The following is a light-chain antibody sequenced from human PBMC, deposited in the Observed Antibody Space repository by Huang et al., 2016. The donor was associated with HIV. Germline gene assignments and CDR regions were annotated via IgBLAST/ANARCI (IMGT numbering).Light chain of an antibody. CDR1: QNIGDN. J-gene: IGKJ3*01. CDR3: QQFNNWPPRFT. V-gene: IGKV3-15*01. CDR2: GAS. Sequence: EIVMTQSPATLSVSPGERATLSCRASQNIGDNLTWYQHKPGQAPGPLIDGASTRATGIPPRFSGSGSGTEFTLTISGLESEDFAVYYCQQFNNWPPRFTFGPGTTVDVK.